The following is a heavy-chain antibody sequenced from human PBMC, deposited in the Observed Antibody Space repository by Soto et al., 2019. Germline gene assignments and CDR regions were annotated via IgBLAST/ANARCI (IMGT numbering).Heavy chain of an antibody. Sequence: QVQLMPSGAEVKKSGSSVKVSCKASGGTFSTFAVTWVRQAPGQGLEWMGGIIPVFAKATYARKFQGRLTITADRSTTTAFMELSGLSSEDTAVYYCAREPAKGYNWKYVGWFDPWGQGTLVTVSS. CDR2: IIPVFAKA. D-gene: IGHD1-7*01. V-gene: IGHV1-69*06. J-gene: IGHJ5*02. CDR3: AREPAKGYNWKYVGWFDP. CDR1: GGTFSTFA.